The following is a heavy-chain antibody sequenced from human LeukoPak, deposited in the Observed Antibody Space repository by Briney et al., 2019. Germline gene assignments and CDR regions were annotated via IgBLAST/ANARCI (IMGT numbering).Heavy chain of an antibody. J-gene: IGHJ4*02. Sequence: SETLSLTCTVSGGSISSSSYYWGWIRQPPGKGLEWIGSIYYSGSTYYDPSLKSRVTISVDTSKNQLSLMMTSVTAADTAVFYCARTPQGDNYFDYWGQGHLVTVSS. V-gene: IGHV4-39*07. CDR3: ARTPQGDNYFDY. CDR2: IYYSGST. CDR1: GGSISSSSYY. D-gene: IGHD3-9*01.